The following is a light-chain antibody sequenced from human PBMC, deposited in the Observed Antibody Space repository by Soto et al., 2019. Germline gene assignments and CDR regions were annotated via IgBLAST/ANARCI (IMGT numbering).Light chain of an antibody. J-gene: IGLJ1*01. CDR3: FSYAISNTYV. V-gene: IGLV2-23*01. CDR2: DGS. Sequence: QSVLTQPASVSGSPGQSITISCTGTSSDVGNYNLVSWYQHHPGKAPKLLIYDGSQRPSGVSNRFSGSKSGDTASLTISGLQAEDESDYYCFSYAISNTYVFGTGTKVTVL. CDR1: SSDVGNYNL.